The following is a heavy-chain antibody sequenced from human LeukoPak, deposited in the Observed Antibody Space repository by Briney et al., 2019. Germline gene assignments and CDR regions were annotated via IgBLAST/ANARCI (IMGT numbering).Heavy chain of an antibody. CDR1: GFTFSSYG. CDR3: GRGGDYGGKKNWFDP. CDR2: IWYDGSNK. J-gene: IGHJ5*02. D-gene: IGHD4-23*01. Sequence: GGSLRLSCAASGFTFSSYGMHWVRQAPGKGLEWVAVIWYDGSNKYYADSVKGRFTISRDNSKNTLYLQMNSLGAEDKAVYYCGRGGDYGGKKNWFDPWGQGTLVTVSS. V-gene: IGHV3-33*01.